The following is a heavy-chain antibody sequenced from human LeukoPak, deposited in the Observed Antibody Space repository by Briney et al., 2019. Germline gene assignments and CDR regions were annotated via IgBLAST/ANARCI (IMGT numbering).Heavy chain of an antibody. J-gene: IGHJ4*02. D-gene: IGHD3-22*01. CDR1: GGTFSSYA. V-gene: IGHV1-69*13. CDR2: IIPIFGTA. CDR3: ARDRYDSSGDYYFDY. Sequence: SVKVSCKASGGTFSSYAISWVRQAPGQGLEWMGGIIPIFGTANYAQKFQGRVTITADESTSTAYMELSSLRSEDTAVYYCARDRYDSSGDYYFDYWGQGTLVTVSS.